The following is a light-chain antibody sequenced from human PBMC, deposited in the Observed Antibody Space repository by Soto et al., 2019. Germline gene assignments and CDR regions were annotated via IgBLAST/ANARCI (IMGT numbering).Light chain of an antibody. CDR2: VAN. CDR3: SSFTSSTSYV. V-gene: IGLV2-14*03. Sequence: QSVLTQPASVSGSPGQSIAISCTGTSSDVGSYNSVSWYQQYPGKAPKLMIHVANNRPSGISDRFSGSKSGNTASLTISGLQAEDEADYYCSSFTSSTSYVFGTGTKVTVL. CDR1: SSDVGSYNS. J-gene: IGLJ1*01.